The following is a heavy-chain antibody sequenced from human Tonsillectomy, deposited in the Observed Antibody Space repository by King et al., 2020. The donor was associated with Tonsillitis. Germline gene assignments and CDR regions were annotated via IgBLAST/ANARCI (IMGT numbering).Heavy chain of an antibody. V-gene: IGHV1-24*01. CDR1: GYTLTELS. D-gene: IGHD6-19*01. Sequence: VQLVQSGAEVKKPGASVKVSCKVSGYTLTELSMHWVRQAPGKGLEWMGGFDPEDGETIYAQKFQGRVTMTEDTSTDTAYMELSSLRSEDTAVYYCATSGVAEDGQPTRTTGYYYYGMDVWGQGTTVRLL. CDR3: ATSGVAEDGQPTRTTGYYYYGMDV. J-gene: IGHJ6*02. CDR2: FDPEDGET.